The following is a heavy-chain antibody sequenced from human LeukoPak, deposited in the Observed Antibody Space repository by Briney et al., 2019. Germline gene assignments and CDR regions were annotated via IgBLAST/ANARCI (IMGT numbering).Heavy chain of an antibody. Sequence: GGSLRLSCAASGFTFGSYWMSWVRQAPGRGLEWVSAITTSGGTAYYADSVKGRFTVSRDNSKNILYLQMNSLRAEDTAVYYCAKNNLLTGYSRIDYWGQGTLVTVSS. CDR1: GFTFGSYW. D-gene: IGHD3-9*01. CDR2: ITTSGGTA. J-gene: IGHJ4*02. CDR3: AKNNLLTGYSRIDY. V-gene: IGHV3-23*01.